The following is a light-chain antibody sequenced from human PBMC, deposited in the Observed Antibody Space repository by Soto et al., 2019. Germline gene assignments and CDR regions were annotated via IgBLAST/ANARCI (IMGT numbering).Light chain of an antibody. J-gene: IGKJ1*01. V-gene: IGKV1-5*03. CDR2: KAS. Sequence: DIQMTQSPSTLSGSVGDRVTITCRASQTISSWLAWYQQKPGKAPKLLIYKASTLKSGVPSRFSGTGSGTHFSFTISSLQPEDVATYYCQQYDNFPRTFGQGTKVDIK. CDR3: QQYDNFPRT. CDR1: QTISSW.